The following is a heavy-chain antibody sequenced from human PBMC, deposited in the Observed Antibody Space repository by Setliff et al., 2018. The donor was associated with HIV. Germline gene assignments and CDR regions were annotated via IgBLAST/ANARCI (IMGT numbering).Heavy chain of an antibody. CDR1: GYTFTDYY. V-gene: IGHV1-2*06. CDR2: INANRGGT. CDR3: TRGSSGYSHAEYFQY. Sequence: GASVKVSCKTSGYTFTDYYMHWVRQAPGQGLEWMGRINANRGGTSYAQKFQGRVTMTRDTSTSTVYMELSSLRSEDTAVYYCTRGSSGYSHAEYFQYWGQGTLVTVS. J-gene: IGHJ1*01. D-gene: IGHD3-22*01.